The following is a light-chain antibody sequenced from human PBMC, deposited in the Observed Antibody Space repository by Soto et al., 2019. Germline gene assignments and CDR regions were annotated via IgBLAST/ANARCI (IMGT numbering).Light chain of an antibody. CDR3: CSYAGTRTSWV. V-gene: IGLV2-23*01. CDR2: EGT. CDR1: SSDVGTFNL. J-gene: IGLJ1*01. Sequence: QSVLTQPASVSGFLGQSITISCTGSSSDVGTFNLVSWFQQHPGKAPKLLIFEGTKRPSGVSDRFSGSKSGNTASLTISGLQAEDEADYHCCSYAGTRTSWVFGTGTKV.